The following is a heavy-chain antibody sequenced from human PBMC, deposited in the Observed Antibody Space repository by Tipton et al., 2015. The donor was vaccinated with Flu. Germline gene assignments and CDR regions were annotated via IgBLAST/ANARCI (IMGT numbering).Heavy chain of an antibody. Sequence: TLSLTCTVSGGSISSSSYYWSWIRQPAGKGLEWIGRVYTSGRTNYNPSLKSRVTISIDTSKNQFSLKLSSVTAADTAMYYCARDYGDLNWFDPWGQGTLVTVFS. V-gene: IGHV4-61*02. CDR3: ARDYGDLNWFDP. D-gene: IGHD4-17*01. CDR1: GGSISSSSYY. J-gene: IGHJ5*02. CDR2: VYTSGRT.